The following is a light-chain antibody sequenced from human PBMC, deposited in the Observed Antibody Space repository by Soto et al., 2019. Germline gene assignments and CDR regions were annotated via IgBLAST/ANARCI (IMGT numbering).Light chain of an antibody. V-gene: IGKV3-20*01. Sequence: ETVLTQSPGTLSLSPGERATLSCRASQSISSNNFAWYQQKPGQAPRLLIYGASSRATGIPDRFSGSGSGTDFTLTISRLEPEDFAVYFCQQYGNSPRTFGQGTKLEI. CDR2: GAS. CDR1: QSISSNN. CDR3: QQYGNSPRT. J-gene: IGKJ2*01.